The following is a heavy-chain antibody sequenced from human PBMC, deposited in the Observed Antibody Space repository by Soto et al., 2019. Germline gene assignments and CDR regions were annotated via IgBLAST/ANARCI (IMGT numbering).Heavy chain of an antibody. D-gene: IGHD4-17*01. CDR2: IYYSGST. CDR1: GGSISSYY. V-gene: IGHV4-59*01. CDR3: ARGHDYGDYRAYYYYYYGMDV. J-gene: IGHJ6*02. Sequence: SETLSLTCAVSGGSISSYYWSWIRQPPGKGLEWIGYIYYSGSTNYNPSLKSRVTISVDTSKNQFSLKLSSVTAADTAVYYCARGHDYGDYRAYYYYYYGMDVWGQGTTVTVSS.